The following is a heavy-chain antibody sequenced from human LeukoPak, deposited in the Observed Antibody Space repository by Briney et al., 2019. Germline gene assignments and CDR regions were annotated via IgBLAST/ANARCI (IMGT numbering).Heavy chain of an antibody. J-gene: IGHJ5*02. CDR3: AREAPSSSWHSWFDP. Sequence: PSETLSLTCTVSGGSISSYYWSWIRQPAGKGLEWIGRIYTSGSTNYNPSLKSRVTMSVDTSKNQFSLKLSSVTAADTAVYYCAREAPSSSWHSWFDPWGQGTLVTVSS. V-gene: IGHV4-4*07. CDR2: IYTSGST. CDR1: GGSISSYY. D-gene: IGHD6-13*01.